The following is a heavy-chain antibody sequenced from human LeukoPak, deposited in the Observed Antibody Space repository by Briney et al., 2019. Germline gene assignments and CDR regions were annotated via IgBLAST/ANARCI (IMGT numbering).Heavy chain of an antibody. CDR2: IPYVGTT. D-gene: IGHD3-16*01. J-gene: IGHJ4*02. V-gene: IGHV4-59*08. CDR3: ARHFGGHTFGTTFDY. CDR1: GGSISSYY. Sequence: SETLSLTCTVSGGSISSYYWSWIRQPPGKGLEWIGYIPYVGTTNYNPSLKSRVTLSVDTSKNQVFLRLTSATAADTAVYYCARHFGGHTFGTTFDYWGQGTLVTVSS.